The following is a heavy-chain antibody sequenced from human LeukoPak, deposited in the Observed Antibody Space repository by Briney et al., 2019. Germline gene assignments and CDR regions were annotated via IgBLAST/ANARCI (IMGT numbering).Heavy chain of an antibody. CDR1: GGSFSGYY. J-gene: IGHJ4*02. CDR3: AFEVDTAIGY. D-gene: IGHD5-18*01. V-gene: IGHV4-34*01. CDR2: INHSGST. Sequence: SETLSLTCAVYGGSFSGYYWSWIRQPPGKGLEWIGEINHSGSTNYNPSLKSRVTISVDTSKNQFSLKPSSVTAADTAVYYCAFEVDTAIGYWGQGTLVTVSS.